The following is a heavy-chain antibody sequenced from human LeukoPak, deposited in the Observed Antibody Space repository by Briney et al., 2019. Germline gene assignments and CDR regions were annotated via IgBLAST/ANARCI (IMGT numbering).Heavy chain of an antibody. V-gene: IGHV3-23*01. J-gene: IGHJ4*02. CDR2: ISASGSAT. D-gene: IGHD3-3*01. Sequence: PGGSLRLSCAASGSIFSNYGMNWVRQAPGKGLEWVAAISASGSATSYADSVRGRFTISRDNSKSTTYLQMNSLRAEDTAVFYCAKDLYLRDFWSDYFDYWGQGIPVTVSS. CDR3: AKDLYLRDFWSDYFDY. CDR1: GSIFSNYG.